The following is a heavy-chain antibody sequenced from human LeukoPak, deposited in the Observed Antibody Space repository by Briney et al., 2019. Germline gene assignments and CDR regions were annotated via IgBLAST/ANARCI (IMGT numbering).Heavy chain of an antibody. V-gene: IGHV1-18*01. CDR3: ARGWLYDYDCWFDP. CDR2: ISAYNGNT. Sequence: GASVKVSCTASGYTFTSYGISWVRQAPGQGLEWMGWISAYNGNTNYAQKLQGRVTMTTDTSTSTAYMELRGLRSDDTAVYYCARGWLYDYDCWFDPWGQGTLVTVSS. J-gene: IGHJ5*02. CDR1: GYTFTSYG. D-gene: IGHD3-16*01.